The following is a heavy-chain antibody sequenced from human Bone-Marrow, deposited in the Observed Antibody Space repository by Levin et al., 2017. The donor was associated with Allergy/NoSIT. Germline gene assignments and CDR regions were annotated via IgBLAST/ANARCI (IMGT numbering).Heavy chain of an antibody. CDR2: IKKITDDGTI. CDR3: TTDNGLPRTPQTGY. V-gene: IGHV3-15*05. D-gene: IGHD2-8*01. J-gene: IGHJ4*02. Sequence: GGSLRLSCVASGFTVSKAWMSWVRQAPGKGLEWVGRIKKITDDGTIDYAAPVKGRFTFSRDDSKNTLYLQMNSLKTEDTGIYYCTTDNGLPRTPQTGYWGQGTLVTVSS. CDR1: GFTVSKAW.